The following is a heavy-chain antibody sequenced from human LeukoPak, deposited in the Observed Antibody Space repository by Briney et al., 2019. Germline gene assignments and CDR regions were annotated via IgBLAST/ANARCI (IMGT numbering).Heavy chain of an antibody. CDR1: GFTFSSYS. CDR3: AVTNNWRHLVDY. CDR2: ITSMSSTI. V-gene: IGHV3-48*01. Sequence: GGSLTLACPASGFTFSSYSMNWVRQAPGRVREWVAYITSMSSTIYYADSGKGRFTISRDNAENSLYLQMNSLMADGTGIFYCAVTNNWRHLVDYWGQGTLVTVSS. J-gene: IGHJ4*02. D-gene: IGHD1-20*01.